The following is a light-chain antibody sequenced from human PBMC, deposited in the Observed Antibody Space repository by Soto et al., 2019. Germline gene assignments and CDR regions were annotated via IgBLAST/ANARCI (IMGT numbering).Light chain of an antibody. CDR3: HQRINWPPELI. Sequence: EIVLTQSPGTLSLSPGERATLSCRASQSVRNNLVWFQQKPGQAPRLLIYDASSRATGIPARFSGSGSGTDFTLTISSLEPEDFAVYYCHQRINWPPELIFGGGTKVEIK. V-gene: IGKV3-11*01. CDR2: DAS. J-gene: IGKJ4*01. CDR1: QSVRNN.